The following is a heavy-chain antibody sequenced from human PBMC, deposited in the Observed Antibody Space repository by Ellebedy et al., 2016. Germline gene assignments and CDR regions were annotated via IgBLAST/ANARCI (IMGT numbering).Heavy chain of an antibody. V-gene: IGHV4-39*07. D-gene: IGHD2-2*01. J-gene: IGHJ6*02. CDR2: IYYSGST. Sequence: SETLSLXXTVSGGSISSSSYYWGWIRQPPGKGLEWIGSIYYSGSTYYNPSLKSRVTISVDTSKNQFSLKLSSVTAADTAVYYCARDLGFGSTAGGSYYYGMDVWGQGTTVTVSS. CDR1: GGSISSSSYY. CDR3: ARDLGFGSTAGGSYYYGMDV.